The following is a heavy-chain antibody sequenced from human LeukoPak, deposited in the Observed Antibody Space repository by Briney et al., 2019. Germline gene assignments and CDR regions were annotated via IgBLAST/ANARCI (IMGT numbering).Heavy chain of an antibody. CDR2: INNSGGST. D-gene: IGHD5-12*01. Sequence: AGGSLRPSCAASGFTFSSYAMNWVRQAPGKGLAWVSGINNSGGSTYYADSVKGRFTISRDNSKNTLYLQMNSLRAEDTAVYYCAKPPGLRRLDPWGQGTLVTVSS. J-gene: IGHJ5*02. CDR3: AKPPGLRRLDP. CDR1: GFTFSSYA. V-gene: IGHV3-23*01.